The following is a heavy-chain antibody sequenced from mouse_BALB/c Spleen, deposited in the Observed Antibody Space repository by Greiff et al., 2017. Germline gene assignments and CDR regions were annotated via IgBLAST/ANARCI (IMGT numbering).Heavy chain of an antibody. CDR3: ARSYDGSYWYFDV. CDR2: INPSSGYT. J-gene: IGHJ1*01. CDR1: GYTFTSYT. D-gene: IGHD2-12*01. V-gene: IGHV1-4*01. Sequence: VQLQESGAELARPGASVKMSCKASGYTFTSYTMHWVKQRPGQGLEWIGYINPSSGYTNYNQKFKDKATLTADKSSSTAYMQLSSLTSEDSAVYYCARSYDGSYWYFDVWGAGTTVTVSS.